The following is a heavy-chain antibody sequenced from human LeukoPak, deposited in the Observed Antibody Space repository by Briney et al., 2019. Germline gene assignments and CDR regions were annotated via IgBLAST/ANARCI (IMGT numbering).Heavy chain of an antibody. V-gene: IGHV1-69*05. CDR3: ARDNSVGDYAWWFDP. CDR2: IIPIFGTA. D-gene: IGHD1-26*01. J-gene: IGHJ5*02. CDR1: GGTFSSYA. Sequence: ASVKVSCKASGGTFSSYAISWVRQAPGQGLEWMGGIIPIFGTANYAQKFQGRVTMTRDMSTSTDYLELSSLRSEDTAVYYCARDNSVGDYAWWFDPWGQGTLVTVSS.